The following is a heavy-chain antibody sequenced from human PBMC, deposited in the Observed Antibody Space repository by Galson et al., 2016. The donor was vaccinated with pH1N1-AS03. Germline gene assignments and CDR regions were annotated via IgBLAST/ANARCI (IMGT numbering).Heavy chain of an antibody. Sequence: SVKVSCKASGGTFDNHPINWVRQAPGQGLEWTGGFIPIFGTTNYAPKYQGRVTFTTDDSTTTVYMELSNLRSEDTAVYYCARNSDSLGAFDVWGQGTLLSVSS. V-gene: IGHV1-69*05. CDR2: FIPIFGTT. J-gene: IGHJ3*01. CDR1: GGTFDNHP. CDR3: ARNSDSLGAFDV. D-gene: IGHD1-7*01.